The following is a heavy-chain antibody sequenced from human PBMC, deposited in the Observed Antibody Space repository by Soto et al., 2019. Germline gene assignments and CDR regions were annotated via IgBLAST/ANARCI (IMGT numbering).Heavy chain of an antibody. CDR2: ISSSSSYI. J-gene: IGHJ4*02. CDR3: ARVGLDGYDKDFDY. V-gene: IGHV3-21*01. D-gene: IGHD5-12*01. Sequence: EVQLVESGGGLVKPGGSLRLSCAASGFTFSSYSMNWVRQAPGKGLEWVSSISSSSSYIYYADSVKGRFTISRDNAKNPLYLQMNSLRADDTAVYYCARVGLDGYDKDFDYWGQGTLVTVSS. CDR1: GFTFSSYS.